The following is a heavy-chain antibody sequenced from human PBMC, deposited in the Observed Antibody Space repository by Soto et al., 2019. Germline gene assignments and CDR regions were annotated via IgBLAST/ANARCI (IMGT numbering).Heavy chain of an antibody. CDR3: ARIIAVDYYYYGMDV. V-gene: IGHV1-8*01. Sequence: ASVTVSCKASVYPSPSYDINWVRQAPGQGLEWMGWMNPNSGNTGYAQKFQGRVTMTRNTSISTAYMELSSLGSEDTAVYYCARIIAVDYYYYGMDVWGQGTKVTVSS. D-gene: IGHD6-19*01. CDR2: MNPNSGNT. CDR1: VYPSPSYD. J-gene: IGHJ6*02.